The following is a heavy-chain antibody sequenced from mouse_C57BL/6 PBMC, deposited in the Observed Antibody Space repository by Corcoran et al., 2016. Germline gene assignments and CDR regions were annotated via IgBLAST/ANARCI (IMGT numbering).Heavy chain of an antibody. V-gene: IGHV1-26*01. CDR3: ARVGSSSAWFAY. CDR1: GYTFTDYY. J-gene: IGHJ3*01. Sequence: EVQLQQSGPELVKHGASVKISCKASGYTFTDYYMNWVKQSHGKSLEWIGDINPNNGGTSYNQKFKGKATLTVDKSSSTAYMELRSLTSEDSAVYYCARVGSSSAWFAYWGQGTLVTVSA. CDR2: INPNNGGT. D-gene: IGHD1-1*01.